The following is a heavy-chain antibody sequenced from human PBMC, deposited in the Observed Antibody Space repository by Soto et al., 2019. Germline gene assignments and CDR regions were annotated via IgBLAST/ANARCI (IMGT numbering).Heavy chain of an antibody. V-gene: IGHV1-18*01. CDR1: GYTFTSYG. CDR3: ARGRYGDY. CDR2: ISAHNGNT. D-gene: IGHD1-1*01. J-gene: IGHJ4*02. Sequence: QVHLVQSGAEVKKPGASVKVSCKASGYTFTSYGITWVRQAPGQGLEWMGWISAHNGNTDYAQKLQGRVIVTRDTSPSTAYMELRSLISDGPAVYYCARGRYGDYWGQGDLVTVSS.